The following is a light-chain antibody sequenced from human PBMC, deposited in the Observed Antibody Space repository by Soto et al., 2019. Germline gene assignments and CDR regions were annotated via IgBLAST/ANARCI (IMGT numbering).Light chain of an antibody. J-gene: IGKJ4*01. CDR1: QDISNY. Sequence: DIHMTQSPSSLSASVGDRVTITCQASQDISNYLNWYQQKPGKAPKLLIYDASNLETGVPSRFSGSGSGTDFTFTISSLQAEDIAIYYCQQYDHLPLTFGGGTKVEI. CDR2: DAS. CDR3: QQYDHLPLT. V-gene: IGKV1-33*01.